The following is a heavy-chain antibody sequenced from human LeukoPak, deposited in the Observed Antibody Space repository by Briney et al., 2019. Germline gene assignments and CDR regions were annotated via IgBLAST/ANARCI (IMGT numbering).Heavy chain of an antibody. D-gene: IGHD2-2*01. Sequence: ASVKVSCKASGYTFTGYYMHWVRQAPGQGLEWMGWINPNSGGTNYAQKFQGRVTMTRDTSISTAYMELRSLRSDDTAVYYCAREEDIVVVPAAGSADNWFDPWGQGTLVTVSS. V-gene: IGHV1-2*02. CDR3: AREEDIVVVPAAGSADNWFDP. CDR2: INPNSGGT. J-gene: IGHJ5*02. CDR1: GYTFTGYY.